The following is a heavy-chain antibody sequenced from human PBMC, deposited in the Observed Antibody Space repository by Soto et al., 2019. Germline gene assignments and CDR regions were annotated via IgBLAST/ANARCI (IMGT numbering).Heavy chain of an antibody. J-gene: IGHJ5*02. Sequence: VASVKVSCKASGYTFTSYDINWVRQATGQGLEWMGWMNPNSGNTGYAQKFQGRVTMTRNTSISTAYMELSSLRSEDTAVYYCARGPIPRITIFGVVLRNNWFDPWG. V-gene: IGHV1-8*01. CDR2: MNPNSGNT. D-gene: IGHD3-3*01. CDR3: ARGPIPRITIFGVVLRNNWFDP. CDR1: GYTFTSYD.